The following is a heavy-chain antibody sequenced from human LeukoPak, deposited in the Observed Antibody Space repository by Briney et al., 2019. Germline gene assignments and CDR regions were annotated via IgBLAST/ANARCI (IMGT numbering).Heavy chain of an antibody. D-gene: IGHD5-12*01. CDR1: GYTFTGYY. CDR2: INPNSGGT. CDR3: ARDAGVGYDSGFDY. V-gene: IGHV1-2*02. Sequence: GASVKVSCKASGYTFTGYYMHWVRQAPGQGLEWMGWINPNSGGTNYAQKFQGRVTMTRDTSISTAYMELSRLRSDDTAVYYCARDAGVGYDSGFDYWGQGTLVTVSS. J-gene: IGHJ4*02.